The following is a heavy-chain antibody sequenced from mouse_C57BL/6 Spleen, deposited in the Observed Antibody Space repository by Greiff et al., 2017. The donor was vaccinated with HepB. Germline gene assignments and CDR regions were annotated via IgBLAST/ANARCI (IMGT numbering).Heavy chain of an antibody. J-gene: IGHJ2*01. D-gene: IGHD1-1*01. CDR2: IGPGSGST. V-gene: IGHV1-77*01. CDR1: GYPFTDYY. CDR3: ARPTTVVGNSYYFDY. Sequence: VQLQQSGAELVKPGASVKISCKASGYPFTDYYINWVKQRPGQGLEWIGQIGPGSGSTYYNEKFKGKATLTADKSSSPAYMQRSSLTSEDSAVYVCARPTTVVGNSYYFDYGGQGTTRTVSS.